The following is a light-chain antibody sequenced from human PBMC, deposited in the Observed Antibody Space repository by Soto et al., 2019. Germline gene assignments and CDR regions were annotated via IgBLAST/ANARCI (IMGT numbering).Light chain of an antibody. J-gene: IGKJ1*01. CDR3: QQYNNWPPT. CDR1: QSVSRY. V-gene: IGKV3-15*01. Sequence: EILLTQSPATLSLSPGDRATLSCRASQSVSRYLAWYQQKPGQAPRLLIYGASTRATGIPARFSGSGSGTEFTLTISSLQSEDFALYYCQQYNNWPPTFGQGTKVDIK. CDR2: GAS.